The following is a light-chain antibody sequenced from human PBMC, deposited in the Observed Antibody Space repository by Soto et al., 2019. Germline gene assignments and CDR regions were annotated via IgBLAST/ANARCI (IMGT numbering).Light chain of an antibody. CDR3: AQGLQTPLT. CDR2: LGS. CDR1: RILLSSNGYNY. J-gene: IGKJ4*01. V-gene: IGKV2-28*01. Sequence: VMTQAPLSLPVTPVEPASISCRSSRILLSSNGYNYLNWYLPKPGQSPQLLIYLGSNRASGVHDRFSGSGSGKDGTLKIRRVEAEEGWVDYGAQGLQTPLTGGGGNKGDIK.